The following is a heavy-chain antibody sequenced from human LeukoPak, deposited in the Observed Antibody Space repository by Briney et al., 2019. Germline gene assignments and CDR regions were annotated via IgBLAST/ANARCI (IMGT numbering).Heavy chain of an antibody. D-gene: IGHD1-14*01. J-gene: IGHJ4*02. CDR3: ARGTDFDY. CDR1: LFTSSSYE. CDR2: ISSSGSTT. Sequence: GGSLRLSCAAPLFTSSSYEINCVCQALRKGLDCVAYISSSGSTTYSADSVKGRFTVSRDNAKNSLYLQMDSLRAEDTAVYYCARGTDFDYWGQGTLVTVSS. V-gene: IGHV3-48*03.